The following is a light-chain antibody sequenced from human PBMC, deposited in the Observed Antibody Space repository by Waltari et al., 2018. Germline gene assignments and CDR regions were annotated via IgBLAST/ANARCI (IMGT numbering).Light chain of an antibody. CDR1: QVIDTH. J-gene: IGKJ4*01. V-gene: IGKV1-27*01. CDR2: ATS. CDR3: QKYNNAPQP. Sequence: DLQMTQSPPPPPPPPPPPPTTPSPPTQVIDTHLAWYQHQPGTLPNLLIYATSTLHSGVPSRFSGSGSGTVFTLTISDLQPEDFAVYYCQKYNNAPQPFGGGTKVEIK.